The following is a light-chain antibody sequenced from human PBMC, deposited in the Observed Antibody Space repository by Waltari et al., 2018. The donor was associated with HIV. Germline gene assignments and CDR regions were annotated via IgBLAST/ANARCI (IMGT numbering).Light chain of an antibody. CDR1: QTIVTY. V-gene: IGKV1-39*01. CDR3: QQSYNTPRT. J-gene: IGKJ1*01. Sequence: DIQMTQSPSSLSASVGDRVTITCRTGQTIVTYLNWYQQKPGKAPKLLISTTSTLQSGVPSRFSGSGSGTEFVLTISSLQPEDFATYYCQQSYNTPRTFGQGTKVEIK. CDR2: TTS.